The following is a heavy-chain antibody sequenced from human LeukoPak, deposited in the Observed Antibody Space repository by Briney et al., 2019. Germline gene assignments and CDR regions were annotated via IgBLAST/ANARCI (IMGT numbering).Heavy chain of an antibody. CDR2: ISSSSSSI. CDR1: GFTFSSYW. J-gene: IGHJ4*02. Sequence: IPGGSLRLSCAASGFTFSSYWMSWVRQAPGRGLEWVSSISSSSSSIYYADSVKGRFTISRDSAKNSLYLQMSSLRAEDTAVYYCASGTYYYDAPSSYWGQGTLVTVSS. V-gene: IGHV3-21*06. D-gene: IGHD3-22*01. CDR3: ASGTYYYDAPSSY.